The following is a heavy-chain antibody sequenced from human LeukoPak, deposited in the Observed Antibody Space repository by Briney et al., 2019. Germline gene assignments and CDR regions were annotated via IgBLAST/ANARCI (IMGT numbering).Heavy chain of an antibody. J-gene: IGHJ4*02. CDR1: GFTFSSYS. Sequence: GGSLRLSCAASGFTFSSYSMNWVRQAPGKGLEWVSSISSSSSYIYYADSVKGRFTISRDNSKNTLYLQMNSLRGEDTAVYYCAKRESLSYWGQGTLVTVSS. D-gene: IGHD3-16*02. CDR2: ISSSSSYI. V-gene: IGHV3-21*01. CDR3: AKRESLSY.